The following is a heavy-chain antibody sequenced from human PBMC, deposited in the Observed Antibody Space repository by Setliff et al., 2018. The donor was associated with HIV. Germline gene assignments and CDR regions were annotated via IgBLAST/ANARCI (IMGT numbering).Heavy chain of an antibody. CDR1: GFAFSGHQ. CDR2: IKQDGSDK. Sequence: GSLRLSCAASGFAFSGHQMSWVRQAPGKGLEWVAKIKQDGSDKYYVDSVKGRFTISRDNAKNSLYLQMNSLRAEDTAMYYCAIEDGCGGHYHSWGQGTLVTVSS. J-gene: IGHJ4*02. V-gene: IGHV3-7*01. CDR3: AIEDGCGGHYHS. D-gene: IGHD2-21*01.